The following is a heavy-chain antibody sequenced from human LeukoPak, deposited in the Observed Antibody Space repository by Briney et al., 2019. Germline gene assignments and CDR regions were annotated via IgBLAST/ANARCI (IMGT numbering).Heavy chain of an antibody. Sequence: GGSLRLSCAASGFTFSNYAITWVGQAPGKGLEWVSSITGSGGDAYYADSVKGRFTISRDNSKNTLDLQMNSLRAEDTAVYYCAKGLKGCSGSSCYYFFDFWGQGALITVSS. CDR3: AKGLKGCSGSSCYYFFDF. V-gene: IGHV3-23*01. D-gene: IGHD2-15*01. CDR1: GFTFSNYA. CDR2: ITGSGGDA. J-gene: IGHJ4*02.